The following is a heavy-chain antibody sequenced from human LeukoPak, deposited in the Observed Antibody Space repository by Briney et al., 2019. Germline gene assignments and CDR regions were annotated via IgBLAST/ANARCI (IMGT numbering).Heavy chain of an antibody. V-gene: IGHV3-7*03. CDR1: GFSFTTYW. Sequence: GGSLVLSWAASGFSFTTYWMSWVRQAPGKGLEWVANIKHDGSEKYSVDSAKGRFTISRDNSKNTLYLQMNSLRAEDTAVYYCANPTVTTTYWGQGTLVTVS. CDR3: ANPTVTTTY. D-gene: IGHD4-11*01. CDR2: IKHDGSEK. J-gene: IGHJ4*02.